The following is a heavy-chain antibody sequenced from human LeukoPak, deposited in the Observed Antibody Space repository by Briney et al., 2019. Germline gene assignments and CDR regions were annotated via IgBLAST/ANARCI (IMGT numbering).Heavy chain of an antibody. V-gene: IGHV4-61*01. CDR1: GGSVSSGSYY. CDR2: IYYSGST. D-gene: IGHD4-17*01. Sequence: SETLSLTCTVSGGSVSSGSYYWSWIRQPPGKGLEWIGYIYYSGSTYYNPSLKSRVTISVDTSKNQFSLKLSSVTAADTAVYYCARVGDYGDYWAFDIWGQGTMVTVSS. CDR3: ARVGDYGDYWAFDI. J-gene: IGHJ3*02.